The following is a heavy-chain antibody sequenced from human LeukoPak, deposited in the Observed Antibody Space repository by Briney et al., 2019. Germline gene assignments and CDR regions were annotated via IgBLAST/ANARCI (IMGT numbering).Heavy chain of an antibody. J-gene: IGHJ6*03. V-gene: IGHV4-34*01. CDR1: GGSFSGYY. Sequence: SETLSLTCAVYGGSFSGYYWRWIRQPPGKGLEWIGDVNHSGSTNYNPSLKSRVTISVDTSKNQFSLKLSSVTAADTAVYYCARARESSGYLYYYYYMDVWGKGTTVTISS. D-gene: IGHD3-22*01. CDR2: VNHSGST. CDR3: ARARESSGYLYYYYYMDV.